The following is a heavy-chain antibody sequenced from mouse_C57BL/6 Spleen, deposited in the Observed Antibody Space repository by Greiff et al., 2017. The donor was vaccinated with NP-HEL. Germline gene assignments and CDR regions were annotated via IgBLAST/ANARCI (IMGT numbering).Heavy chain of an antibody. CDR2: IRNKANGYTT. J-gene: IGHJ4*01. CDR3: ARYRGDYYAMDY. V-gene: IGHV7-3*01. Sequence: EVKLMESGGGLVQPGGSLSPSCAASGFTFTDYYMSWVRQPPGKAIEWLGFIRNKANGYTTEYSASVKGRFTISRDNSQSILYLQMNARRAEDSATYYCARYRGDYYAMDYWGQGTSVTVSS. CDR1: GFTFTDYY.